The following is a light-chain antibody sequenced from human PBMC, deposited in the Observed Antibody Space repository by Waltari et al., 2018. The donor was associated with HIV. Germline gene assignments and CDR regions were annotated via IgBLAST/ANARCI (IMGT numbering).Light chain of an antibody. CDR3: QQYYSFPCT. V-gene: IGKV1D-16*01. CDR1: QGVNNW. CDR2: APS. Sequence: DTQFTQSACSLSASSGDSVHITRRASQGVNNWLACYQQRAAGVPKTLIFAPSNVQNGVPSRFSGSGSGTNFTHTITCLQREDFATYDCQQYYSFPCTFGPGTRLEIK. J-gene: IGKJ2*02.